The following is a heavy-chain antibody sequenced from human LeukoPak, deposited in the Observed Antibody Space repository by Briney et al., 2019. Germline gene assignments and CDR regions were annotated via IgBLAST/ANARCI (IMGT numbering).Heavy chain of an antibody. Sequence: GGPLRLSCAASGFSFSSYGMHWVRQAPGRGLEWVAGISYDGSNKYYADSVKGRFTISRDNPKNTLYLQINSLRAEDTAVYYCAKDWSDFHDWGQGTLVTVSS. J-gene: IGHJ4*02. V-gene: IGHV3-30*18. CDR3: AKDWSDFHD. CDR1: GFSFSSYG. CDR2: ISYDGSNK. D-gene: IGHD2/OR15-2a*01.